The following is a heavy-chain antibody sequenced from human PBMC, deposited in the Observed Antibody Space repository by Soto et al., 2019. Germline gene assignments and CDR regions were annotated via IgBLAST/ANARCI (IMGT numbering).Heavy chain of an antibody. V-gene: IGHV1-69*01. D-gene: IGHD4-17*01. CDR1: GGTFSSYA. CDR3: ARANDYGDYEGGADAFDI. CDR2: IIPIFGTA. J-gene: IGHJ3*02. Sequence: QVQLVQSGAEVKKPGSSVKVSCKASGGTFSSYAISWVRQAPGQGLEWMGGIIPIFGTANYAQKFQGRVTITADESTSTAYMELSSLTSEATAVYYCARANDYGDYEGGADAFDIWGQGTMVTVSS.